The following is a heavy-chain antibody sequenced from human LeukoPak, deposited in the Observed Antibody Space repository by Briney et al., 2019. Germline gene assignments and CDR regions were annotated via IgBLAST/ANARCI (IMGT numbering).Heavy chain of an antibody. D-gene: IGHD5-12*01. CDR2: IVVGSGNT. Sequence: SVKVSCKASGFTFTSSAMQWVRQARGQRLEWIGWIVVGSGNTNYAQKFQERVTITRDMSISTAYMELSSLRSEDTAVYYCARVATITYYYYYMDVWGKGTTVTVSS. J-gene: IGHJ6*03. CDR1: GFTFTSSA. CDR3: ARVATITYYYYYMDV. V-gene: IGHV1-58*02.